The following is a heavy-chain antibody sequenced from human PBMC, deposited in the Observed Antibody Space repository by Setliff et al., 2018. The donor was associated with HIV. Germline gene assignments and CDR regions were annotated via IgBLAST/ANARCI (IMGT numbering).Heavy chain of an antibody. V-gene: IGHV1-2*02. CDR3: ARESLMITFGGGSWFDP. CDR1: GYTFTAYY. J-gene: IGHJ5*02. D-gene: IGHD3-16*01. CDR2: INPDSGGT. Sequence: ASVKVSCKASGYTFTAYYIHWVRQAPGQGLERMGWINPDSGGTKYAQRFQGRVTMTRDTSINTAYMELSRLISDDTALYFCARESLMITFGGGSWFDPWGQGTLVTVSS.